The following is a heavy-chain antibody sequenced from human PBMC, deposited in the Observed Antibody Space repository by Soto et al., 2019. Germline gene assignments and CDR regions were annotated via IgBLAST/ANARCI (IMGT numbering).Heavy chain of an antibody. V-gene: IGHV3-66*01. Sequence: PGGSLRLSCAASGFTVSSNYMSWVRQAPGKGLEWVSVIYSGGSTYYADSVKGRFTISRDNSKNTLYLQMNSLRAEDTAVYYCARTAGNNWFDPWGQGTLVTVSS. CDR3: ARTAGNNWFDP. CDR2: IYSGGST. J-gene: IGHJ5*02. D-gene: IGHD6-13*01. CDR1: GFTVSSNY.